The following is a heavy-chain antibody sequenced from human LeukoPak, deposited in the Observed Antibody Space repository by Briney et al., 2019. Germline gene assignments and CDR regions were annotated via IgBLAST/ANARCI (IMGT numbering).Heavy chain of an antibody. J-gene: IGHJ6*02. V-gene: IGHV4-4*07. CDR1: GVSISAYY. CDR3: ARSLGVRGYYYYGMDV. CDR2: IYPGESIYASENT. Sequence: KASETLSLTCSVSGVSISAYYWSWIRQPAGKGLEWIGRIYPGESIYASENTNYNPSLKSRVTISVDTSKNQFSLKLSSVTAADTAVYYCARSLGVRGYYYYGMDVWGQGTTVTVS.